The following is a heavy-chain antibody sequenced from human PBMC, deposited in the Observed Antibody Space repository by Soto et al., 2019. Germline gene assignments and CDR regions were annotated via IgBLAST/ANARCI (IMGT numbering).Heavy chain of an antibody. CDR2: IYPGDSDT. CDR3: ARGQAVGRTVGAFDI. J-gene: IGHJ3*02. CDR1: GYSFSTYY. D-gene: IGHD1-26*01. V-gene: IGHV5-51*01. Sequence: EVQLVPSGAEVKKPGESLKISCKGSGYSFSTYYIGWVRQMPGKGLECMGIIYPGDSDTRYSPSFQGQVLISVDKAISTAYLHWVSLESSDTAVYYCARGQAVGRTVGAFDIWGQGTVVTVPS.